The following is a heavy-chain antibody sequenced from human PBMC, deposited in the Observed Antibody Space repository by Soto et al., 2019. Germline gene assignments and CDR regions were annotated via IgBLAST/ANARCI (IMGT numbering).Heavy chain of an antibody. D-gene: IGHD3-16*01. CDR3: TTEILRRSDPFLYYFDY. CDR2: IKSKTDGGTT. CDR1: GFTFSNAW. Sequence: GGSLRLSCAASGFTFSNAWMNWVRQAPGKGLEWVGRIKSKTDGGTTDYAAPVKGRFTISRDDSKNTLYLQMNSLKTEDTAVYYCTTEILRRSDPFLYYFDYWGQGTLVTVSS. V-gene: IGHV3-15*07. J-gene: IGHJ4*02.